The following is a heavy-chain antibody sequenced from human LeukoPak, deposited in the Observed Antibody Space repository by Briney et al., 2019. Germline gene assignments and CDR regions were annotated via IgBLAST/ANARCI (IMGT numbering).Heavy chain of an antibody. CDR1: GYTFTSYA. D-gene: IGHD2-15*01. Sequence: ASVKVSCKAPGYTFTSYAMNWVRQAPGQGLEWMGWINTNTGNPTYAQGFTGRFVFSLDTSVSTAYLQISSLKAEDTGVYYCARDPHLVVVVAATHFQRWGQGTLVTVSS. V-gene: IGHV7-4-1*02. CDR2: INTNTGNP. J-gene: IGHJ1*01. CDR3: ARDPHLVVVVAATHFQR.